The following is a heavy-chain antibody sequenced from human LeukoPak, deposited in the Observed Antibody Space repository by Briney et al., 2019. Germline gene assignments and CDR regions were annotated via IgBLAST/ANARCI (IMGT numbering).Heavy chain of an antibody. Sequence: GGSLRLSCAGSGLTFSSYAMTWVRQAPGKGLEWVAGINGNGGHTRYAHSVKGRFTISRDNSKNTLYLQMDSLRAEDTAVYYCVSALFLWADRGHYWGQGTLVTVSS. J-gene: IGHJ4*02. V-gene: IGHV3-23*01. D-gene: IGHD2/OR15-2a*01. CDR2: INGNGGHT. CDR1: GLTFSSYA. CDR3: VSALFLWADRGHY.